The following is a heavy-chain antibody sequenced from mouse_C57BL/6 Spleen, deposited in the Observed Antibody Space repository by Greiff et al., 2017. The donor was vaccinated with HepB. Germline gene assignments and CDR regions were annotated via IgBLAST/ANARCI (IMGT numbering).Heavy chain of an antibody. CDR1: GYTFTSYW. D-gene: IGHD2-4*01. Sequence: QVQLQQSGAELVRPGSSVKLSCKASGYTFTSYWMHWVKQRPIQGLEWIGNIDPSDSETHYNQKFKDKATLTVDKSSGTAYMQLSSLTSEDSAVYYCARGDYDYSWFAYWGQGTLVTVSA. V-gene: IGHV1-52*01. CDR2: IDPSDSET. CDR3: ARGDYDYSWFAY. J-gene: IGHJ3*01.